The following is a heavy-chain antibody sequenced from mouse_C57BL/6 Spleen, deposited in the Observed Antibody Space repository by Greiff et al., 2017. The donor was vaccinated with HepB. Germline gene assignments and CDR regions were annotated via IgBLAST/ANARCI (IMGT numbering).Heavy chain of an antibody. CDR3: ARDYGSSSWFAY. V-gene: IGHV1-26*01. J-gene: IGHJ3*01. CDR2: ITPNNGGT. D-gene: IGHD1-1*01. CDR1: GYTFSDYY. Sequence: EVQLQQSGPELVKPGASVKISCKASGYTFSDYYMNWVKQSNGKSLEWIGVITPNNGGTSYKQKFKGKDTLTVDKSSSTAYMELRSLTSEDSAVYYCARDYGSSSWFAYWGQGTLVTVSA.